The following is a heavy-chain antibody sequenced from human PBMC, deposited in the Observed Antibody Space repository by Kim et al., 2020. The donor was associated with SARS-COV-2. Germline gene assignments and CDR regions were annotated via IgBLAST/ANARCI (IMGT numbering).Heavy chain of an antibody. J-gene: IGHJ6*02. Sequence: GGSLRLSCAASGFTFDDYAMHWVRQAPGKGLEWVSGISWNSGTIGYADSVKGRFTISRDNAKNSLYLQMNSLRTEDTALYYCAKSKITMFQGVLYRMDVWGQGSTVTVSS. CDR1: GFTFDDYA. V-gene: IGHV3-9*01. CDR3: AKSKITMFQGVLYRMDV. D-gene: IGHD3-10*01. CDR2: ISWNSGTI.